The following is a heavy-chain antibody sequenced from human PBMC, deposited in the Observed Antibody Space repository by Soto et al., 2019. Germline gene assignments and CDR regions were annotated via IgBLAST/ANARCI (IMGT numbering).Heavy chain of an antibody. J-gene: IGHJ4*02. D-gene: IGHD2-21*01. CDR1: GTSISSSYR. V-gene: IGHV4-4*02. Sequence: SETLSLTSRDFGTSISSSYRWAWVRSSPGKGLEWIGEIYHNGITKYNPSLKSRVSMSIDKSNNQFSLKLTSVTAADTAVYYCATVPPRIVVVLAEFPTWGQGTLVT. CDR3: ATVPPRIVVVLAEFPT. CDR2: IYHNGIT.